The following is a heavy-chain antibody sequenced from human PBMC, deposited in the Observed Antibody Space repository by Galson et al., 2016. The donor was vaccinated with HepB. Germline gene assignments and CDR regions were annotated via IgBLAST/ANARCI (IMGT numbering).Heavy chain of an antibody. CDR3: AKASGSHARYYFDR. CDR1: GFTFDDYI. D-gene: IGHD3-3*01. Sequence: SLRLSCATSGFTFDDYIMHWVRQTPGKGLEWVSLINWDGRTTYYADSVQGRFTISRDNNSNSLSLHMNSLKSEDTALYYCAKASGSHARYYFDRWGQGTQVAVSA. CDR2: INWDGRTT. J-gene: IGHJ4*02. V-gene: IGHV3-43*01.